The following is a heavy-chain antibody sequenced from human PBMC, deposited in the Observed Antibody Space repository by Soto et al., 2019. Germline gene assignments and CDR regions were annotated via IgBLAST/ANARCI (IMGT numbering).Heavy chain of an antibody. CDR2: IYATGTT. D-gene: IGHD1-1*01. V-gene: IGHV4-4*07. Sequence: SEALSLTCTVSGASISGFYWSWIRKSAGKGLEWIGRIYATGTTDYNPSLKSRVMMSVDTSKKQFSLKLRSATAADTAVYYCVRDGTKTLRDWFDPWGQGISVTVS. CDR3: VRDGTKTLRDWFDP. CDR1: GASISGFY. J-gene: IGHJ5*02.